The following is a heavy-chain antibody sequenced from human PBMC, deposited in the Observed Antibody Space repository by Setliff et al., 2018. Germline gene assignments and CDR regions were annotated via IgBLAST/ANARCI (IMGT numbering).Heavy chain of an antibody. Sequence: HPGGSLRLSCAASGFTFSGSAMYWVRQASGKGLEWVGRIRSKSDSYATIYAASVRGRFTISRDDSKNTAYLQMNSLKTEDTAVYYCARDVFPYHYEGAFDIWGQGTMVTVSS. CDR2: IRSKSDSYAT. D-gene: IGHD3-22*01. CDR3: ARDVFPYHYEGAFDI. V-gene: IGHV3-73*01. CDR1: GFTFSGSA. J-gene: IGHJ3*02.